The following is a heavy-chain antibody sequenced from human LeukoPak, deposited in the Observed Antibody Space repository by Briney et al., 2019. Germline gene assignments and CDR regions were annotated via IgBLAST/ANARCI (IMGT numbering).Heavy chain of an antibody. CDR2: IYYNGTT. Sequence: SETLSLTCTVSAVSITSYYWSWNRQPPGQGLEWIGYIYYNGTTNSNTSLNSRATISVDTTKNQLALKLSSVTGTDTDVYYWACEFGELVRDYWGQGTLVTVSS. CDR1: AVSITSYY. J-gene: IGHJ4*02. D-gene: IGHD3-10*01. V-gene: IGHV4-59*08. CDR3: ACEFGELVRDY.